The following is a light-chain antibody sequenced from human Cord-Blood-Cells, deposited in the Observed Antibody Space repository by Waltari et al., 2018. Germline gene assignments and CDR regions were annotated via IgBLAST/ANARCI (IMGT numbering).Light chain of an antibody. CDR1: QSGSSN. CDR2: GAS. CDR3: QQYNNWPPWT. Sequence: EIVMTQSPATLSVSTGKSATFSCRASQSGSSNLAWYQQKPGQAPRLLIYGASTRATGIPARFSGSRSGTEFTLTISSLQSEDFAVYYCQQYNNWPPWTFGQGTKVEIK. V-gene: IGKV3-15*01. J-gene: IGKJ1*01.